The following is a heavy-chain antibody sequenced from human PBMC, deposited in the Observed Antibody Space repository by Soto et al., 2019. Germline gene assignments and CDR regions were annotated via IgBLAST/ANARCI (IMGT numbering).Heavy chain of an antibody. Sequence: VQLVESGGGLIQPGGSLRLSCAASGFTVSSNYMTWVRQAPGKGLEWVSGIYSGGSIYYADSVRGRFTISRDNSKNTLYLQMNSLRAEDTAVYYCASVISGSVRYWGQGTLVTVSS. CDR2: IYSGGSI. D-gene: IGHD1-20*01. CDR1: GFTVSSNY. J-gene: IGHJ4*02. CDR3: ASVISGSVRY. V-gene: IGHV3-53*01.